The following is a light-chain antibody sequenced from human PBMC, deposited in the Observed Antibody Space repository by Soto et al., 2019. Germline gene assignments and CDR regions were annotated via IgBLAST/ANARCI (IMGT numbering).Light chain of an antibody. CDR3: CSYAGSSIHVV. CDR1: SSDVGSYNL. V-gene: IGLV2-23*01. J-gene: IGLJ2*01. Sequence: QSALTQPASVSGSPGQSITISCTGTSSDVGSYNLVSWYQQHPGKAPKLMIYEGSKWPSGVSNRFSGSKSGNTASLTISGLQAEDEADYYCCSYAGSSIHVVFGGGTKVTVL. CDR2: EGS.